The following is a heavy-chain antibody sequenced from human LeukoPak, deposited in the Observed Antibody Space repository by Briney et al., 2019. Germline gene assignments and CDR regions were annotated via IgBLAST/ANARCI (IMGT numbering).Heavy chain of an antibody. CDR3: ARTASSGWYRYYYMDV. D-gene: IGHD6-19*01. Sequence: SQTLSLTCTVSGGSISSGSYYWGWIRQPPGKGLEWIGSIYYSGSTYYNPSLKSRVTISVDTSKNQFSLKLSSVTAADTAVYYCARTASSGWYRYYYMDVWGKGTTVTVSS. J-gene: IGHJ6*03. CDR1: GGSISSGSYY. CDR2: IYYSGST. V-gene: IGHV4-39*07.